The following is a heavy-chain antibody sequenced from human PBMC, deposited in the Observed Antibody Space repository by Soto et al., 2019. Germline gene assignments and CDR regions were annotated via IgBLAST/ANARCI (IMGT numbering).Heavy chain of an antibody. CDR1: GVTVSSYA. CDR2: ISGSGGST. Sequence: HPWGSLRLCCAACGVTVSSYAMSWVRQAPGKGLEWVSAISGSGGSTYYADSVKGRFTISRDNSKNTLSLQMNSLRAEDTAVYYCAKDQISLFDYWGQGTLVTVSS. CDR3: AKDQISLFDY. J-gene: IGHJ4*02. V-gene: IGHV3-23*01.